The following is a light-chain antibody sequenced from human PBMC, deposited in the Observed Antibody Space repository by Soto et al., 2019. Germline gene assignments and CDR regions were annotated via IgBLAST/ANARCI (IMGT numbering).Light chain of an antibody. Sequence: EIVMTQSPATLSVSPGARATLSCRASHSVSSNLAWYQQKLGQTPRLLIYGASTRATGIPARFSGSGSGTEFTLTISSLQSEDFAVYHCQQYNNWPLTFGGGTKVEIK. V-gene: IGKV3-15*01. CDR2: GAS. J-gene: IGKJ4*01. CDR3: QQYNNWPLT. CDR1: HSVSSN.